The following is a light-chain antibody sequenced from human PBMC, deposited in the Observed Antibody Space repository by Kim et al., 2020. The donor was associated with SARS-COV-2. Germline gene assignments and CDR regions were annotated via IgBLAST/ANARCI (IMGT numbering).Light chain of an antibody. CDR2: AAS. Sequence: ASGGDGVTSTCRASQDIGNYLAWYQQRPGKPPKLLIFAASTLQSGVPSRFSGVTSGTEFTLIISSLQPEDVATYFCQKYNSAPITFGQGTRLEIK. V-gene: IGKV1-27*01. J-gene: IGKJ5*01. CDR3: QKYNSAPIT. CDR1: QDIGNY.